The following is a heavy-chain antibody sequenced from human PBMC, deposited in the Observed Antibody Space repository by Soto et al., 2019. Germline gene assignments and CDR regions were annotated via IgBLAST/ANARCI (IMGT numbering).Heavy chain of an antibody. J-gene: IGHJ6*02. V-gene: IGHV1-18*01. D-gene: IGHD5-12*01. CDR2: ISAYNGNT. Sequence: GASVKVSCKASGYTFTSYGISWVRQAPGQGLEWMGWISAYNGNTNYAQKLQGRVTMTTDTSTSTAYMELRSLRSDDTAVYYCARLEGGYSGYDSILPNYYYYYGMDVWGQGTTVTVSS. CDR3: ARLEGGYSGYDSILPNYYYYYGMDV. CDR1: GYTFTSYG.